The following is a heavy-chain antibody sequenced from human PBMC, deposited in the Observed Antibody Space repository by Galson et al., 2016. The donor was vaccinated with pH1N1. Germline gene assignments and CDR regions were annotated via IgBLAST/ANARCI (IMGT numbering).Heavy chain of an antibody. V-gene: IGHV1-2*02. J-gene: IGHJ5*02. CDR3: ATGSGNSWFDP. Sequence: SVKVSCKASGYTFIVYYMHWVRQAPGHGLEWMGWINPSNGATKYAQNFQGRVTLTRDTSINTANMELSSLTSDDTALYYCATGSGNSWFDPWGQGTLVIVSS. CDR2: INPSNGAT. D-gene: IGHD3-10*01. CDR1: GYTFIVYY.